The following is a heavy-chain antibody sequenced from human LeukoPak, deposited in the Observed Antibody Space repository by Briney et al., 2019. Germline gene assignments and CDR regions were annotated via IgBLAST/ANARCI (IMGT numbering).Heavy chain of an antibody. CDR3: GKTDIYFNPIDY. V-gene: IGHV4-4*02. CDR2: IHGDGRT. Sequence: SGTLSLTCAASGVSISTSEWWFCVRPPPGQGLEWIGEIHGDGRTRYNPSLTSRVTMSMDYSKNQFSLNVRFVTAADTAIYYCGKTDIYFNPIDYWGPGSLVTVSS. D-gene: IGHD3-9*01. CDR1: GVSISTSEW. J-gene: IGHJ4*02.